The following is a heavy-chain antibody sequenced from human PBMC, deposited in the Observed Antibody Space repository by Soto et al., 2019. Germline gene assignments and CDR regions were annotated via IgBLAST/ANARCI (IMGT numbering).Heavy chain of an antibody. V-gene: IGHV4-31*03. CDR2: IYYSGRT. J-gene: IGHJ4*02. CDR3: ARDSDFCTGGSCYGNFDF. Sequence: QVQLQESGPGLVKPSQTLSLTCTVSGGSISSGTYYWTWIRQRPGKGLEWIGFIYYSGRTYYNPSLKSRTTISLDTSENQFSLRLCSVTAADTAVYYCARDSDFCTGGSCYGNFDFWGQGTLVTVSS. CDR1: GGSISSGTYY. D-gene: IGHD2-15*01.